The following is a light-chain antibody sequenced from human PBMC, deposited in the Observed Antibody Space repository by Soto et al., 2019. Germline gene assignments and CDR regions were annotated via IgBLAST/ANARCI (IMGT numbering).Light chain of an antibody. V-gene: IGKV3-11*01. Sequence: EIVLTQSPATLSLSPGQRATLSCRASQTVRSSYLAWYQQKPGQAPRLLIYDASDRATGIPARFSGSGSGTDFTLTISSLEPEDFAVYYFQQRGDWPLYTFGQGTKVEIK. CDR1: QTVRSSY. J-gene: IGKJ2*01. CDR3: QQRGDWPLYT. CDR2: DAS.